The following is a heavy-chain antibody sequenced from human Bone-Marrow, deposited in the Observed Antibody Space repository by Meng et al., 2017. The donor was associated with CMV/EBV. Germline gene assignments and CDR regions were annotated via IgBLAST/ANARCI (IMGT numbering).Heavy chain of an antibody. V-gene: IGHV1-69*10. D-gene: IGHD5-18*01. Sequence: SVKVSCKASGGTFGNNAISWVRQAPGQGPEWMGGIIPILVIPSYAQNFQGRITIIADDSMTTAYMELNSLRYEDTAVYYCARLSGYGPFSTLSYYYYGMDVWGQGTTVTVSS. CDR2: IIPILVIP. CDR3: ARLSGYGPFSTLSYYYYGMDV. J-gene: IGHJ6*02. CDR1: GGTFGNNA.